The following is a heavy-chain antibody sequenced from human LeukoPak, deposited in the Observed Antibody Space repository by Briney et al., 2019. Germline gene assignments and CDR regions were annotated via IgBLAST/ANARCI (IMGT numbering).Heavy chain of an antibody. CDR1: GFTFSSYA. CDR2: ISGSGGST. V-gene: IGHV3-23*01. CDR3: ARRYSSSWYSDY. Sequence: GGSLRLSCAASGFTFSSYAMSWVRQAPGKGLEWVSAISGSGGSTYYADSVKGRFTIPRDNSKNTLYLQMNSLRAEDTAVYYCARRYSSSWYSDYWGQGTLVTVSS. D-gene: IGHD6-13*01. J-gene: IGHJ4*02.